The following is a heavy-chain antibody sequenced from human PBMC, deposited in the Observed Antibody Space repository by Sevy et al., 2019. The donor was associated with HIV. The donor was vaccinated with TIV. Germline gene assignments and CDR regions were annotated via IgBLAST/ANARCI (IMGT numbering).Heavy chain of an antibody. V-gene: IGHV3-7*01. CDR1: GFTFSSNW. J-gene: IGHJ4*02. Sequence: GSLRLSCAASGFTFSSNWMSWVRQAPGKGLEWVANIKQDGSEKYYVDSVKGRFTISRDNAKNSLYLQMSSLRAEDTAVYYCARYSISWYVTLDQWGQGTLVTVSS. CDR2: IKQDGSEK. CDR3: ARYSISWYVTLDQ. D-gene: IGHD6-13*01.